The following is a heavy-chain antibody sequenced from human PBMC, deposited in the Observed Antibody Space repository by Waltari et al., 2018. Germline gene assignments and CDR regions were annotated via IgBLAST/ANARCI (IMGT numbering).Heavy chain of an antibody. CDR2: IIPIFGTA. J-gene: IGHJ4*02. V-gene: IGHV1-69*12. Sequence: QVRRGRSGAEGKKPGSSGKFPCKPSGGTLSSFAIGWVRQAPGQGLEWMGGIIPIFGTANYAQKFQGRVTITADESTSTAYMELSSLRSEDTAVYYCARVGGSNDYWGQGTLVTVSS. D-gene: IGHD1-26*01. CDR3: ARVGGSNDY. CDR1: GGTLSSFA.